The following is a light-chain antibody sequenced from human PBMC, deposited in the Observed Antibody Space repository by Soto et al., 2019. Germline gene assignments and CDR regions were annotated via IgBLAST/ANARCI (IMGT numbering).Light chain of an antibody. Sequence: EIVLTQSPGTLSLSPGERVTLSCRASQSISTTYVAWYQHKPGQAPRLLIYGASSRATGIPDRFSGSGSGTDFTLSISRLEPEDFAVYYCQQSGGSTRTFGQGTKVDIK. V-gene: IGKV3-20*01. CDR1: QSISTTY. CDR3: QQSGGSTRT. CDR2: GAS. J-gene: IGKJ1*01.